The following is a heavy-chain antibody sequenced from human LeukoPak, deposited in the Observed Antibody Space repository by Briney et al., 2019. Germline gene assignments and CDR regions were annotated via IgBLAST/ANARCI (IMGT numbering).Heavy chain of an antibody. CDR1: GGSISSYY. J-gene: IGHJ4*02. V-gene: IGHV4-59*08. D-gene: IGHD3-22*01. Sequence: SETLSLTSTVPGGSISSYYWSWIRQPPGKGLGWIGYIYYRGSTNYNPSFKSRVIISVDTSKNQFSLKLSSVTAADTAVYYCARHSLTYYYDSSCYSGFDYWGQGTLVTVSS. CDR3: ARHSLTYYYDSSCYSGFDY. CDR2: IYYRGST.